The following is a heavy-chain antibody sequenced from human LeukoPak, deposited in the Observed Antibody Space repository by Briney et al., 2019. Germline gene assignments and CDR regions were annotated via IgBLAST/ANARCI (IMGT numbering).Heavy chain of an antibody. CDR3: ARDLSAAFDF. Sequence: GRTLRLSCAASGFPFSSYGMHWVRQAPGKGLEWVARLVYDERSDYANSVKGRFSISRDNSKNTLFLDMSDLRVEDTAVYYCARDLSAAFDFWGQGVLVTVSS. CDR2: LVYDERS. J-gene: IGHJ4*02. CDR1: GFPFSSYG. V-gene: IGHV3-33*05. D-gene: IGHD6-19*01.